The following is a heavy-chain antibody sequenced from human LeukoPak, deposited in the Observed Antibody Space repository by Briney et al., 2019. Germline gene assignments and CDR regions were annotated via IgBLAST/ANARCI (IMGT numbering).Heavy chain of an antibody. V-gene: IGHV7-4-1*02. D-gene: IGHD5/OR15-5a*01. CDR2: INTNTGNP. J-gene: IGHJ3*02. CDR3: ARDLRGDAFDI. Sequence: ASVKVSCKASVYTFTSYAMNWVRQAPGQGLELMGWINTNTGNPTYAQGFTGRFVFSLDTSVSTAYLQISSLKAEDTAVYYCARDLRGDAFDIWGQGTMVTVSS. CDR1: VYTFTSYA.